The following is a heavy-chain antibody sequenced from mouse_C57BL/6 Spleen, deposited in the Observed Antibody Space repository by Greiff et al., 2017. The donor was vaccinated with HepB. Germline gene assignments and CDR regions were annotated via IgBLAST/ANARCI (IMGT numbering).Heavy chain of an antibody. J-gene: IGHJ4*01. V-gene: IGHV1-69*01. Sequence: QVQLQQSGAELVMPGASVKLSCKASGYTFTSYWMHWVKQRPGQGLEWIGEIDPSDSYTNYNQKFKGKSTLTVDKSSSTAYMQLSSLTSEDSAVYYCARSERAMDYWGQGTSVTVSS. CDR1: GYTFTSYW. CDR2: IDPSDSYT. CDR3: ARSERAMDY.